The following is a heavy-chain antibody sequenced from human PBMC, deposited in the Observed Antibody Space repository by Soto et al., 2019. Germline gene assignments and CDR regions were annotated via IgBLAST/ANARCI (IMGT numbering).Heavy chain of an antibody. CDR1: GGSISSGGYY. CDR3: ARLAPAYCGGHCFPDY. CDR2: IYYIGST. J-gene: IGHJ4*02. V-gene: IGHV4-31*03. D-gene: IGHD2-21*02. Sequence: SETLSLTCTVSGGSISSGGYYWSWIRQHPGKGLEWIGYIYYIGSTYYNPSLKSRVTISVDTSKNQFSLKLRSVTAADTAVYYCARLAPAYCGGHCFPDYRGQGSSVIVSS.